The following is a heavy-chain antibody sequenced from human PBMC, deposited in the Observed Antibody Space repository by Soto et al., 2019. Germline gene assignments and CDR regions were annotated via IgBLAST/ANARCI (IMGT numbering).Heavy chain of an antibody. V-gene: IGHV1-8*01. CDR1: GYTFTSYD. CDR2: MNPNSGNT. D-gene: IGHD3-10*01. Sequence: ASVKVSCKASGYTFTSYDINWVRQATGQGLEWMGWMNPNSGNTGYAQKFQGRVTMTRNTSISTAYMELSSLRSEDTAVYYCARGRYYRIYYYYYMDVWGKGTTVTVSS. CDR3: ARGRYYRIYYYYYMDV. J-gene: IGHJ6*03.